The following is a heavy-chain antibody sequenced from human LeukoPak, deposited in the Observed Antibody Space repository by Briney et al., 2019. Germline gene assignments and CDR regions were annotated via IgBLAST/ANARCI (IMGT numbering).Heavy chain of an antibody. Sequence: ASVKVSCKASGYTFTSYDINWVRQATGQGLEWMGWISAYNGNTNYAQKLQGRVTMTTDTSTSTAYMELRSLRSDDTAVYYCAKWELLRGDAFDIWGQGTMVTVSS. CDR2: ISAYNGNT. V-gene: IGHV1-18*01. D-gene: IGHD1-26*01. J-gene: IGHJ3*02. CDR3: AKWELLRGDAFDI. CDR1: GYTFTSYD.